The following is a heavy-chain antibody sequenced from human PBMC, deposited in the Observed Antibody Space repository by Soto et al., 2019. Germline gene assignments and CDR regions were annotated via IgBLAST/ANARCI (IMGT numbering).Heavy chain of an antibody. Sequence: EVQLVESGGGLVQPGGSLRLSCAASGVTFSSYAMHWVRQAPGKGLEYVSAISSNGGSTYYENSVKGRFTISRDNSKNTLYLQMGSLRAEDMAVYYCARDVLGGRYSMDVWGQGTTVTVSS. D-gene: IGHD1-26*01. CDR1: GVTFSSYA. J-gene: IGHJ6*03. CDR3: ARDVLGGRYSMDV. CDR2: ISSNGGST. V-gene: IGHV3-64*01.